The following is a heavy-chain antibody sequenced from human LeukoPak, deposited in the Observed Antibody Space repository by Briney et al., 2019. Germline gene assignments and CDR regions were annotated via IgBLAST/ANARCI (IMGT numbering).Heavy chain of an antibody. CDR1: GFTFSSYA. Sequence: GGSLRLSCAVSGFTFSSYAMSWVRQAPGKGLEWVSVIYSGGSTYYADSVKGRFTISRDNSRNTLYLQMNSLRAEDTAVYYCARDYPTFNYWGQGTLVTVSS. CDR3: ARDYPTFNY. V-gene: IGHV3-23*03. CDR2: IYSGGST. J-gene: IGHJ4*02.